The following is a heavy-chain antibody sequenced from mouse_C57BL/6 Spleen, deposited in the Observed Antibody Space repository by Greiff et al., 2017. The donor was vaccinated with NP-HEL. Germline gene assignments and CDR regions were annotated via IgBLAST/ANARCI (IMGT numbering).Heavy chain of an antibody. CDR1: GYTFTDYN. Sequence: EVQLQQSGPELVKPGASVKIPCKASGYTFTDYNMDWVKQSHGKSLEWIGDINPNNGGTIYNQKFKGKATLTVDKSSSTAYMELRSLTSEDTAVYYCARSDYYGSREWFAYWGQGTLVTVSA. J-gene: IGHJ3*01. CDR3: ARSDYYGSREWFAY. D-gene: IGHD1-1*01. CDR2: INPNNGGT. V-gene: IGHV1-18*01.